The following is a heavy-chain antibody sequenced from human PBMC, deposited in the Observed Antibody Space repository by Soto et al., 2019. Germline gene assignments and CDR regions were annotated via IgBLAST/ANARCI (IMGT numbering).Heavy chain of an antibody. V-gene: IGHV4-59*01. J-gene: IGHJ4*02. CDR1: GGSISTYY. Sequence: SETLSLTCAVSGGSISTYYWSWIRQPPGKGLEWLGYIFYTGSTDYNPSLRGRVTISLDTSKNQFSLKLTSVTAADTAVYYYARLNRGTYDYWGQGALVTVSS. CDR3: ARLNRGTYDY. CDR2: IFYTGST.